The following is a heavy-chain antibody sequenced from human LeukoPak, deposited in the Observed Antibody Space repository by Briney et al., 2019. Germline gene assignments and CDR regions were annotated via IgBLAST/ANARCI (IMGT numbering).Heavy chain of an antibody. J-gene: IGHJ3*02. Sequence: GGSLRLSCAASGFTFSSYWMSWVRQAPGKGLEWVANIKQDGSEKYYVDSVKGRFTTSRDNAKNSLYLQMNSPRAEDTAVYYCARDSGSWWLRFVRDAFDIWGQGTMVTVSS. CDR3: ARDSGSWWLRFVRDAFDI. V-gene: IGHV3-7*01. CDR2: IKQDGSEK. CDR1: GFTFSSYW. D-gene: IGHD5-12*01.